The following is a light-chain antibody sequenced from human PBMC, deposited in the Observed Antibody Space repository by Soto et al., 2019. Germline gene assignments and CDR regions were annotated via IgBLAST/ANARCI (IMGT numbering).Light chain of an antibody. CDR3: QQYYSTPRT. V-gene: IGKV4-1*01. Sequence: DIVMTQSPDSLAVSLGERATINCKSIQSVVYSSNNKNYLAWYQHKPGQPPKLLIYWASTRESGVPDRFSGSGSGTDFTLTISSLQAEDVAVYYCQQYYSTPRTFGQGTKVEIK. CDR1: QSVVYSSNNKNY. J-gene: IGKJ1*01. CDR2: WAS.